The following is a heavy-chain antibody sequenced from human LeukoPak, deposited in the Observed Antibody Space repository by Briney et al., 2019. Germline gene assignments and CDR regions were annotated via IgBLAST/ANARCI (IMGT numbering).Heavy chain of an antibody. D-gene: IGHD3-3*01. CDR3: ARDPPPDYDFWSGPFDP. J-gene: IGHJ5*02. V-gene: IGHV1-46*01. Sequence: ASVKVSCKASGYTFPSYFMHWVRQAPGQGLEWMGIINPTGGSTTYAQKFQGRVTMTRDTSTSTVYMELSSLRSDDTAVYYCARDPPPDYDFWSGPFDPWGQGTLVTVSS. CDR2: INPTGGST. CDR1: GYTFPSYF.